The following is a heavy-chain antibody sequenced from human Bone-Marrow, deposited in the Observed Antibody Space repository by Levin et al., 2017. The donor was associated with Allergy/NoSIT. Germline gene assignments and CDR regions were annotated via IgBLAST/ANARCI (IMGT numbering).Heavy chain of an antibody. CDR1: GFTFSSYA. CDR3: ARDLYSYGSPYYFDY. CDR2: ISYDGSNK. J-gene: IGHJ4*02. Sequence: GGSLRLSCAASGFTFSSYAMHWVRQAPGKGLEWVAVISYDGSNKYYADSVKGRFTISRDNSKNTLYLQMNSLRAEDTAVYYCARDLYSYGSPYYFDYWGQGTLVTVSS. D-gene: IGHD5-18*01. V-gene: IGHV3-30-3*01.